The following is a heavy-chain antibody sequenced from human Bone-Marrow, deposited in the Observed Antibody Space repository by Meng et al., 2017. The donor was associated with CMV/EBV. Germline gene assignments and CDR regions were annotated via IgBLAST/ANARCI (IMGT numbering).Heavy chain of an antibody. V-gene: IGHV3-20*04. CDR1: GFTFDDYG. CDR3: ARAINYYYGMDV. Sequence: GESLKISCAASGFTFDDYGMSWVRQAPGKGLEWVSGINWNGGSTGYADSVKGRFTISRDNAKNSLYLQMNSLRAEDTALYYCARAINYYYGMDVWGQGTTVIVSS. D-gene: IGHD5-12*01. J-gene: IGHJ6*02. CDR2: INWNGGST.